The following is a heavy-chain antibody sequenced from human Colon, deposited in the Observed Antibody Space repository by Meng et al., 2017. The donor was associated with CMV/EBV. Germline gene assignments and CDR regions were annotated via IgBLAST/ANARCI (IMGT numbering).Heavy chain of an antibody. D-gene: IGHD3-22*01. CDR1: GFTFSSYG. Sequence: GESLKISCAASGFTFSSYGMHWVRQAPGKGLEWVAFIRYDGSNKYYADSVKGRFTISRDTSKNTPYLQINSLRAEDTAVYYGAKGGGAYDSSGYYYFDYWGQGTLVTVSS. CDR3: AKGGGAYDSSGYYYFDY. V-gene: IGHV3-30*02. CDR2: IRYDGSNK. J-gene: IGHJ4*02.